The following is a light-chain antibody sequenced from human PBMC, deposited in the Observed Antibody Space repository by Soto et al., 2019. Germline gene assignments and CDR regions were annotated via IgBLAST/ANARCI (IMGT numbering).Light chain of an antibody. CDR1: SSNIGAGYD. Sequence: QSVLTQPPSVSGAPGQRVTISCTGSSSNIGAGYDVHWYPQLPGTAPKLLIYGNSNRPSGVPDRFSGSKSGTSASLAITGLQAEDEADYYCQSYDSSLSVVFGTGTKLTVL. V-gene: IGLV1-40*01. CDR2: GNS. CDR3: QSYDSSLSVV. J-gene: IGLJ1*01.